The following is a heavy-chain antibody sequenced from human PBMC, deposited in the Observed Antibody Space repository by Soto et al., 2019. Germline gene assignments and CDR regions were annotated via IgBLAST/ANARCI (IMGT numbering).Heavy chain of an antibody. J-gene: IGHJ4*02. D-gene: IGHD3-10*01. V-gene: IGHV1-18*01. CDR1: GYSFSSIG. Sequence: QVQLVQSGAEVKKPGASVKVSCKTSGYSFSSIGISWVRQAPGQGLEWMGWISPHKDNTYYAQRLQGRVTMTTDTSTSTAYMELRSLRSDDTAVYLCARDLDGSGSYYTNYWGQGTLVTVSS. CDR2: ISPHKDNT. CDR3: ARDLDGSGSYYTNY.